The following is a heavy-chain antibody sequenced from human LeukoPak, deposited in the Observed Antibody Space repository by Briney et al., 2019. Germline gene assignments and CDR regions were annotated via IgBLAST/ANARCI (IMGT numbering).Heavy chain of an antibody. V-gene: IGHV3-21*01. D-gene: IGHD6-19*01. CDR3: ARDRGGGGEYIAVAGTEDY. Sequence: KHWGSLRLSCAASGFTFSNYDMHWVRQAPGKGLEWVSSISTSSSYIYYADSVKGRFTISRDNAKNSLYLQMNSLRAEDTAVYYCARDRGGGGEYIAVAGTEDYWGQGTLVTVSS. CDR1: GFTFSNYD. CDR2: ISTSSSYI. J-gene: IGHJ4*02.